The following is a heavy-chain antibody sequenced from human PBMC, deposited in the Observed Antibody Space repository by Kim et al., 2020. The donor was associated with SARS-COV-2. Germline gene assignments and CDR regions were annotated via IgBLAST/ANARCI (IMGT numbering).Heavy chain of an antibody. D-gene: IGHD6-13*01. J-gene: IGHJ4*02. CDR3: ARVPSSSWYFDY. Sequence: KYYVYSLKVRFPISRDNAKNSLYLQMNSLRADDTAVYYCARVPSSSWYFDYWGQGTLVTVSS. V-gene: IGHV3-7*01. CDR2: K.